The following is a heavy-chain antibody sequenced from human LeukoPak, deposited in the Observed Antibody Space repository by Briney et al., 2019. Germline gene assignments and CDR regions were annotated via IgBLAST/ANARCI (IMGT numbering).Heavy chain of an antibody. V-gene: IGHV7-4-1*02. CDR3: ARDSDRDGFDI. Sequence: VASVKVSCKASGYTFSNYAMNWVRQAPGQGLEWMGWINSNTGNPTYAQAFTGRFVFSLDTSVSTAYLQISSLKAEDTGVYYCARDSDRDGFDIWGQGTMVTVSS. D-gene: IGHD3-22*01. CDR1: GYTFSNYA. CDR2: INSNTGNP. J-gene: IGHJ3*02.